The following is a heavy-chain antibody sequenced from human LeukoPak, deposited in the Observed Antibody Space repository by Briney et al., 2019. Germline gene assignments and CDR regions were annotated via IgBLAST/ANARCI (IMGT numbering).Heavy chain of an antibody. J-gene: IGHJ4*02. D-gene: IGHD3-22*01. CDR2: LSGRGRDT. CDR3: ARGYDSGSYYVY. CDR1: GFSFSTYA. V-gene: IGHV3-23*01. Sequence: GGSLRLSCAASGFSFSTYAMSWVRQAPGKGLEWLSALSGRGRDTYYADSVKGRFTISRDESKNTLYLQMNSLRAENTAVYYCARGYDSGSYYVYWGQGTLVTVSS.